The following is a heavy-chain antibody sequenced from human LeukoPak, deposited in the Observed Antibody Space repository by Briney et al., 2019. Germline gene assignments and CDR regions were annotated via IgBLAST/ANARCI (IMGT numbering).Heavy chain of an antibody. D-gene: IGHD5-24*01. CDR3: AKEGSRRDGYNSLFDY. J-gene: IGHJ4*02. CDR1: GFTFSSYA. CDR2: ISGSGGST. V-gene: IGHV3-23*01. Sequence: GGSLRLSCAASGFTFSSYAMSWVRQAPGKGLEWVSAISGSGGSTYYADSVKGRFTISRDNSKNTLYLQMNSLRAEDTAEYYCAKEGSRRDGYNSLFDYWGQGTLVTVSS.